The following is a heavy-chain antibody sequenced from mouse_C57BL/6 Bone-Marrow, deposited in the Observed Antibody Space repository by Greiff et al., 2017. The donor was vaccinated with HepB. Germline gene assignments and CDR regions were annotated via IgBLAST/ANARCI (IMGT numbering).Heavy chain of an antibody. Sequence: EVQWVESGGDLVKPGGSLKLSCAASGFTFSSYGMSWVRQTPDKRLEWVATISSGGSYTYYPDSVKGRFTISRDNAKNTLYLQMSSLKSEDTAMYYCARLWDYGAMDYWGQGTSVTVSS. J-gene: IGHJ4*01. V-gene: IGHV5-6*01. CDR2: ISSGGSYT. CDR3: ARLWDYGAMDY. D-gene: IGHD1-1*02. CDR1: GFTFSSYG.